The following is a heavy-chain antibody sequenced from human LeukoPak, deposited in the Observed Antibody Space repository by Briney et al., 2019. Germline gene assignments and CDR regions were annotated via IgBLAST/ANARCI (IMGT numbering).Heavy chain of an antibody. J-gene: IGHJ4*02. CDR2: ISYDGSNK. Sequence: GGSLRLSCAASGFTFSSYAMHWVRQAPGKGLEWVAVISYDGSNKYYADSVKGRFTISRDNSKNTLYLQMNSLRAEDTAGYYCAKDGDGSGWFFDSWGQGTLVTVSS. V-gene: IGHV3-30-3*01. CDR3: AKDGDGSGWFFDS. CDR1: GFTFSSYA. D-gene: IGHD6-19*01.